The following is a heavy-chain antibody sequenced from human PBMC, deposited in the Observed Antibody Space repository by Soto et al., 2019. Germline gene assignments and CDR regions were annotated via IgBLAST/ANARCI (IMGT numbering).Heavy chain of an antibody. Sequence: ASVKVSCKASGYTFTSYGISWVRQAPGQWLEWMGWISAYNGNTNYAQKLQGRVTMTTDTSTSTAYMELRSLRSDDTAVYYCARDHLYYYGSGTNNWFDPWGQGTLVTVSS. J-gene: IGHJ5*02. CDR1: GYTFTSYG. D-gene: IGHD3-10*01. V-gene: IGHV1-18*01. CDR3: ARDHLYYYGSGTNNWFDP. CDR2: ISAYNGNT.